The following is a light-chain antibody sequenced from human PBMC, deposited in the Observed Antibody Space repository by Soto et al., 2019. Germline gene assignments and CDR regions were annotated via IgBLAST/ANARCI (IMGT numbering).Light chain of an antibody. CDR1: SSDVGAYNY. Sequence: QSVLTQPASVSGSPGQSVAISCTGTSSDVGAYNYVSWYQQHPGKAPKLLLSEVSKRPSGVSNRFSGSKSGYTASLTISGLQAEDEADYFCCSYAGSLTYVFGTGTKSPS. CDR2: EVS. J-gene: IGLJ1*01. CDR3: CSYAGSLTYV. V-gene: IGLV2-23*02.